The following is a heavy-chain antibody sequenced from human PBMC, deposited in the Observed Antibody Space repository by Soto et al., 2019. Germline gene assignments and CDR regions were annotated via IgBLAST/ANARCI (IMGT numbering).Heavy chain of an antibody. D-gene: IGHD3-22*01. J-gene: IGHJ4*02. CDR3: ARVVQFYDSSGYSFYYFDY. CDR1: GDSINSADYY. CDR2: IYYSRSD. Sequence: PSETLSLTCTVSGDSINSADYYWSWRRQPPGKGLEWIGYIYYSRSDYYNPSLGRRATITIDTSRNQFSLNLMSVTAADTAVYYCARVVQFYDSSGYSFYYFDYWGQGALVTVSS. V-gene: IGHV4-30-4*01.